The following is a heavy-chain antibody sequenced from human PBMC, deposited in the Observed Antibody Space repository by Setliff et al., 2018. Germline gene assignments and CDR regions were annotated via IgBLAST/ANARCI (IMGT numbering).Heavy chain of an antibody. Sequence: SETLSLTCTFYGGPFSDYYWGWVRQTPGKGLEWIAEINPSGTTNYIPSLKSRLTISVDTSKRQFSLKLNSVTAADTAVYYCARRWNFGPYGSGIHDGFDMWGQGTMVTVSS. V-gene: IGHV4-34*01. J-gene: IGHJ3*02. CDR1: GGPFSDYY. CDR2: INPSGTT. D-gene: IGHD3-10*01. CDR3: ARRWNFGPYGSGIHDGFDM.